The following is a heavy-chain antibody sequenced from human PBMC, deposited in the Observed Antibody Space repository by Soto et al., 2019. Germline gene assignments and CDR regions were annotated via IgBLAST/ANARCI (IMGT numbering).Heavy chain of an antibody. Sequence: QVQLVESGGGVVQPGRSLRLSCAASGFTFSSYGMHWVRQAPGKGLEWVAVKWYDGSNKYYADSVKDRFTISGDNSKNTLYLQTNSLGAEDTAVYYCARARQYYYGAGSYYYYYYMDVWGKGTTVTVS. CDR3: ARARQYYYGAGSYYYYYYMDV. J-gene: IGHJ6*03. CDR1: GFTFSSYG. CDR2: KWYDGSNK. D-gene: IGHD3-10*01. V-gene: IGHV3-33*01.